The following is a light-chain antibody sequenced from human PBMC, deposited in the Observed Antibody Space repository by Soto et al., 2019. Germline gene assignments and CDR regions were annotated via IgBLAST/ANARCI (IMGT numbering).Light chain of an antibody. CDR2: DSS. J-gene: IGKJ2*01. V-gene: IGKV1-33*01. Sequence: DLQMTQSPSSLSASVGDRVTITCQASQDIRNHLNWYQQKPGKAPNLLIYDSSNLETGVPSKFSGGGSGTEFTFTISSLQPEDIATFYCQQYDNLPHTFGQGTKLEIK. CDR3: QQYDNLPHT. CDR1: QDIRNH.